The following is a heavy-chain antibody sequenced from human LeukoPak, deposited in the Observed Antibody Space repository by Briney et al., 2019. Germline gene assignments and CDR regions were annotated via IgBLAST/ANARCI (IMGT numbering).Heavy chain of an antibody. Sequence: SETLSLTCAAHGGSFSNYYWTWIRQPPGKGLEWIGEINHSGRNNYSPSLKSRVTMSVDTSKNQFSLKLRSVTVADTAVYYCARGLDIVAAIPLEYWGQGTLVTVSS. V-gene: IGHV4-34*01. CDR1: GGSFSNYY. D-gene: IGHD5-12*01. CDR2: INHSGRN. J-gene: IGHJ4*02. CDR3: ARGLDIVAAIPLEY.